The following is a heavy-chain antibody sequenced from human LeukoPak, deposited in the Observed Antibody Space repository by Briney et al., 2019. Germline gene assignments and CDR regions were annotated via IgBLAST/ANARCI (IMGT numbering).Heavy chain of an antibody. V-gene: IGHV3-20*04. CDR1: GFTFDDYG. CDR3: ARAGLYNWNYEGTTYLDY. Sequence: GGSLRLSCAASGFTFDDYGMSWVRQAPGKGLEWVSGIYWNGGSTGYADSVRGRFTISRDNAKNSLYLQMNSLRAEDTALYYCARAGLYNWNYEGTTYLDYWGQGTLVTVSS. CDR2: IYWNGGST. J-gene: IGHJ4*02. D-gene: IGHD1-7*01.